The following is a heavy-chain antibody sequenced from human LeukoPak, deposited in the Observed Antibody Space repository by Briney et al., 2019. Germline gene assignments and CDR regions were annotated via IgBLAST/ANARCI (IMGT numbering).Heavy chain of an antibody. CDR3: AKGTGYSSGPFDY. J-gene: IGHJ4*02. CDR1: GFTFDDYA. Sequence: GGSLRLSCAASGFTFDDYAMHWVRQAPGKGLEWVSGISWNSGSIGYADSVKGRFTISRDNAKNSLYLQMNSLGAEDTALYYCAKGTGYSSGPFDYWGQGTLVTVSS. CDR2: ISWNSGSI. D-gene: IGHD6-19*01. V-gene: IGHV3-9*01.